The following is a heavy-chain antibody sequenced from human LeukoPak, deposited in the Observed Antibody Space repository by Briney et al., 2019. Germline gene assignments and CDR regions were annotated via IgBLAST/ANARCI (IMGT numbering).Heavy chain of an antibody. CDR2: IKQDGGEI. CDR1: GFTFSRYW. D-gene: IGHD3-10*02. J-gene: IGHJ6*04. Sequence: PGGSLRLSCAASGFTFSRYWMSWVRQAPGKGLEWVANIKQDGGEIYYVDSVKGRSTISRDNAKNSLYLQMNSLRAEDTAVYYCAELGITMIGGVWGKGTTVTISS. V-gene: IGHV3-7*01. CDR3: AELGITMIGGV.